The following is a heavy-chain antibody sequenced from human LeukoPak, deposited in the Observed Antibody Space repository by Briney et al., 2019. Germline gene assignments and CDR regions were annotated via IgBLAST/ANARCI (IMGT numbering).Heavy chain of an antibody. D-gene: IGHD5-24*01. CDR2: ISHSGST. Sequence: SETLSLSCAVYGGSFSDYYWSWIRQPPGKGLEWIGEISHSGSTNYNPSLKSRSTIPLDTSKNQFSLKLSSVTAADTAVYYCARGEDGYKSVDYWGQGTLVTVSS. V-gene: IGHV4-34*01. J-gene: IGHJ4*02. CDR3: ARGEDGYKSVDY. CDR1: GGSFSDYY.